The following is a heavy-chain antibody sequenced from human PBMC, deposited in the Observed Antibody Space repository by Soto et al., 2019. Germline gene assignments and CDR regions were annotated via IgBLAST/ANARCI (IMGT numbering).Heavy chain of an antibody. D-gene: IGHD6-19*01. CDR3: ARGSREQWPPQGWYFDL. V-gene: IGHV3-48*02. J-gene: IGHJ2*01. Sequence: KGLEWVSYISSSSTNIYYADSVKGRFTISRDNAKNSLYLQMNSLRDEDTAVYYCARGSREQWPPQGWYFDLWGRGTLVTVPS. CDR2: ISSSSTNI.